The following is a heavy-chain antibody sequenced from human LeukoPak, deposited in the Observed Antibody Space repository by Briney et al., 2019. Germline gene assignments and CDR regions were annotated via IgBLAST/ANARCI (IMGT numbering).Heavy chain of an antibody. D-gene: IGHD2-21*01. V-gene: IGHV4-38-2*02. CDR1: GYSISSGYN. CDR2: FYHSGTT. J-gene: IGHJ5*02. Sequence: SEALSLTCTVSGYSISSGYNWGWIRQPPGKGLEWIGSFYHSGTTYYNPSLRSRVTISVDTSKNQFSLKLSSVTAGDTAVYYCARVILRGRFDPWGQGTLVTVSS. CDR3: ARVILRGRFDP.